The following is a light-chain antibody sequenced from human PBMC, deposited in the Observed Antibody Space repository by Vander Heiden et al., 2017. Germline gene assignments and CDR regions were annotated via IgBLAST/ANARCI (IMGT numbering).Light chain of an antibody. J-gene: IGLJ3*02. Sequence: QSVLTQPPSVSGAPGPRVTLSCSGSSSNIRTRNDVHWYRQMPGTAPKVLIYDNSKRPPGVPDRFFGSKSGTAASLAITGLQVEDEGDYFCQSYDDSLSVWVFGGGTKLTVL. CDR1: SSNIRTRND. CDR3: QSYDDSLSVWV. V-gene: IGLV1-40*01. CDR2: DNS.